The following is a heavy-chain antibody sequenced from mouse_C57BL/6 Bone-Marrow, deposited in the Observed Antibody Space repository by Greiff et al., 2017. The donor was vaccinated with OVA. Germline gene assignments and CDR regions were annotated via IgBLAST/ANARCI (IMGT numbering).Heavy chain of an antibody. J-gene: IGHJ3*01. CDR3: ARHKGNSPFAY. D-gene: IGHD2-1*01. Sequence: EVQRVESGGGLVQPGESLKLSCESNEYEFPSHDMSWVRKTPEKRLELVAAINSDGGSTYYPDTMARRFIISRDNTKKSLYLQMRSLRSEDTSLYYCARHKGNSPFAYWGQGTLVTVSA. CDR2: INSDGGST. V-gene: IGHV5-2*01. CDR1: EYEFPSHD.